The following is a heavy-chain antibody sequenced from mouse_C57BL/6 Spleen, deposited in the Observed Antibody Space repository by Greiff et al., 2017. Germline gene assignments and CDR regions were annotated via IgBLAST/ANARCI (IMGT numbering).Heavy chain of an antibody. CDR1: GYTFTEYT. D-gene: IGHD3-2*02. CDR3: ARHAKTAQAGAAMDY. Sequence: VKLMESGAELVKPGASVKLSCKASGYTFTEYTIHWVKQRSGQGLEWIGWFYPGSGSIKYNEKFKDKATLTADKSSSTVYMELSRLTSEDSAVYCCARHAKTAQAGAAMDYWGQGTSVTVSS. J-gene: IGHJ4*01. CDR2: FYPGSGSI. V-gene: IGHV1-62-2*01.